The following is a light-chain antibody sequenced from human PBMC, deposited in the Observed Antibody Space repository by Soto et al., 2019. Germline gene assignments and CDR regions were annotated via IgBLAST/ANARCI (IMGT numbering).Light chain of an antibody. CDR1: QSVSNY. CDR3: QQYYTIPHT. V-gene: IGKV3-11*01. CDR2: DAS. J-gene: IGKJ2*01. Sequence: EIVLTQSPATLSLSPGERAALSCRASQSVSNYLAWFQQKPGQAPRLLIYDASNSATGIPARFSGSGSGTDFTLTISSLDPEDFAVYYWQQYYTIPHTFGQGTKLEIK.